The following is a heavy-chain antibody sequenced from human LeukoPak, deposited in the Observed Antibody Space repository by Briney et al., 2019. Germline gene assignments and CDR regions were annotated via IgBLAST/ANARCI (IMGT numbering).Heavy chain of an antibody. J-gene: IGHJ4*01. CDR3: AKSFRVTYCTGGSCYSKPAPFDY. V-gene: IGHV3-23*01. CDR1: GFTFSSYA. Sequence: GGSLRLSCAASGFTFSSYAVSWVRQAPGKGLEWVSSISGGDNSTYYADSVKGRFTISRDNSKNTLYLQMNSLRAGDTAVYYCAKSFRVTYCTGGSCYSKPAPFDYWGHGTLVTASS. D-gene: IGHD2-15*01. CDR2: ISGGDNST.